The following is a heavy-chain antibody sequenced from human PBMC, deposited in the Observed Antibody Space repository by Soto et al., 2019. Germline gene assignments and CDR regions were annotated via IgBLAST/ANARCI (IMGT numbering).Heavy chain of an antibody. CDR2: IYHSGST. D-gene: IGHD7-27*01. J-gene: IGHJ3*02. Sequence: QVQLQESGPGLVKPSGTLSLTCAVSSGSISSSNWWSWVRQPPGKGLEWIGEIYHSGSTNYNPSLKSRVTISVDKSKNQFSLKLSSVTAADTAVYYCARLCLGEPPQADAFDIWGHGTMVTVSS. V-gene: IGHV4-4*02. CDR1: SGSISSSNW. CDR3: ARLCLGEPPQADAFDI.